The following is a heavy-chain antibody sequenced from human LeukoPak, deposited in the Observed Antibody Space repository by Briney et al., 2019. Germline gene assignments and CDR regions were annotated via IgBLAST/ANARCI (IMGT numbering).Heavy chain of an antibody. V-gene: IGHV4-39*01. D-gene: IGHD5-12*01. Sequence: PSETLSLTCIVSGGSISRSRCYWGWSRQPPGKGLEWIGTIYNNGDTYYNPSLKSRLTISVDTSKNQFSLELTSVTAADTAVYYCAIVGCSGSDYFTDYWGQGTLVTVSS. CDR1: GGSISRSRCY. J-gene: IGHJ4*02. CDR3: AIVGCSGSDYFTDY. CDR2: IYNNGDT.